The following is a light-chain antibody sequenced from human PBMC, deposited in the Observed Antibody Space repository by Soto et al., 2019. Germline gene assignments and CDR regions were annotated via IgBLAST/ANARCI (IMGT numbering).Light chain of an antibody. CDR3: QQYGSSPRT. V-gene: IGKV3-20*01. CDR2: GAS. Sequence: EIVLTQSPGTLSLSPGERATLSCRASQSVSSSYLAWYQQKPGQAPRLLIYGASSRATGIPDRFSGSGSGTDLSLTISRLEPEDYAEYYCQQYGSSPRTFGPGTKVDIK. CDR1: QSVSSSY. J-gene: IGKJ3*01.